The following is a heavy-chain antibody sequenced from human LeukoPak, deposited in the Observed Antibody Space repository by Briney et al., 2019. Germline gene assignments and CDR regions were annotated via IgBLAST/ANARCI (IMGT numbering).Heavy chain of an antibody. CDR1: GFTFSTYS. CDR2: ISSSTTTI. D-gene: IGHD2-2*01. V-gene: IGHV3-48*01. Sequence: GGSLRHSCATSGFTFSTYSMNWVRQAPGKGLKWVSSISSSTTTIYYADSVKGRFTISRDNAKNSLYLQMNSLRAEDTAVYYCARDKGVPAAAIDYWGQGTLVTVSS. J-gene: IGHJ4*02. CDR3: ARDKGVPAAAIDY.